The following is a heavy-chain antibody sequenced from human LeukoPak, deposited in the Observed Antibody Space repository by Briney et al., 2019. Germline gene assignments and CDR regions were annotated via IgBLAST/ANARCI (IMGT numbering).Heavy chain of an antibody. CDR1: GFTFRNYW. CDR2: INQGGSVK. CDR3: ATSRDSSGVD. V-gene: IGHV3-7*01. Sequence: PGGSLRLSCAASGFTFRNYWMSWVRQAPGKGLEWVGNINQGGSVKFYVDSVKGRFTISRDNAKSSLYLQMNSLRAEDTAVYYCATSRDSSGVDWGQGNLVTVSS. J-gene: IGHJ4*02. D-gene: IGHD3-22*01.